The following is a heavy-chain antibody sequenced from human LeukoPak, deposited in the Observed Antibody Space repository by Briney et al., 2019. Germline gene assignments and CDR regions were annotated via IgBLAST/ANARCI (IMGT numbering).Heavy chain of an antibody. CDR3: ARPYCSSTSCLGGFDP. V-gene: IGHV4-34*01. Sequence: PSETLSLTCAVYGGSFSGYYWSWIRQPPGKGLEWIGEINHSGSTNYNPSLKGRVTISVDTSKNQFSLKLSSMTAADTAVYFCARPYCSSTSCLGGFDPWGQGTLVTVSS. CDR1: GGSFSGYY. CDR2: INHSGST. D-gene: IGHD2-2*01. J-gene: IGHJ5*02.